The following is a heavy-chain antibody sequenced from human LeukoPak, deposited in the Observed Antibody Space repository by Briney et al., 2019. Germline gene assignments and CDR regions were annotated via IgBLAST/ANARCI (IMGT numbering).Heavy chain of an antibody. Sequence: GGSLRLSCAASGFTFSSYGMHWVRQAPGKGLEWVAVISYDGSNKYHADSVKGRFTISRDNSKNTLYLQMNSLRAEDTAVYYCAKGRPYPAVGSSHFDYWGQGTLVTVSS. CDR2: ISYDGSNK. V-gene: IGHV3-30*18. CDR1: GFTFSSYG. J-gene: IGHJ4*02. CDR3: AKGRPYPAVGSSHFDY. D-gene: IGHD3-10*01.